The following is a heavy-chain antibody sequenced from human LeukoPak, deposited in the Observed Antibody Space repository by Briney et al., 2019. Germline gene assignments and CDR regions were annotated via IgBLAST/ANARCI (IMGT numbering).Heavy chain of an antibody. D-gene: IGHD2-15*01. CDR3: ARDRGYCSGGSCQNWFDP. CDR2: INPKSGGT. J-gene: IGHJ5*02. Sequence: ASVKVSCKASGYTFTGYYMHWVRQAPGQGLEWMGWINPKSGGTNYAQKFQGRVTMTRDTSISTAYMELSRLRSDDTAVYYCARDRGYCSGGSCQNWFDPWGQGTLVTVSS. CDR1: GYTFTGYY. V-gene: IGHV1-2*02.